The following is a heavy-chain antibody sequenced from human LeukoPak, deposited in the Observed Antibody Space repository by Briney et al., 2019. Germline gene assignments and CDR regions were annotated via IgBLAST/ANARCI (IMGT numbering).Heavy chain of an antibody. CDR1: GFIFSDYP. CDR3: APDLDSGPSYDGVHI. J-gene: IGHJ4*02. CDR2: ISVSDTT. D-gene: IGHD5-12*01. Sequence: GGSLRLSCVVSGFIFSDYPMNWVRQAPGKGLEWISTISVSDTTHYAESVRGRFTISRDNSKNMVFLQMNSLRAEDTAVYHCAPDLDSGPSYDGVHIWGQGTVVTVSS. V-gene: IGHV3-23*01.